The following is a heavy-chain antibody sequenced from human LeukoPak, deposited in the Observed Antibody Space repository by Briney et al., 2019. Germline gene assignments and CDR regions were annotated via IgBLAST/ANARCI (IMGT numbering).Heavy chain of an antibody. CDR3: ARGPRQGGKYRGFFAY. J-gene: IGHJ4*02. CDR1: GESFIGFY. V-gene: IGHV4-34*01. Sequence: SETLSLTGAVYGESFIGFYWGWIRRPPGKGLDWIGEINHSGTTNYSLSVKSRVIISTDTSKHQFSVRLMSVTASDRAVYYCARGPRQGGKYRGFFAYWGQGTLVAVSS. D-gene: IGHD2-21*01. CDR2: INHSGTT.